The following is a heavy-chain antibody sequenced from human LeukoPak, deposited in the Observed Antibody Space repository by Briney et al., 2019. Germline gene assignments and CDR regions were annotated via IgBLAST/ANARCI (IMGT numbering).Heavy chain of an antibody. V-gene: IGHV1-18*01. CDR3: ARGPLYYYDSSGYYSGPYYFDY. J-gene: IGHJ4*02. Sequence: ASVKVSCKASGYTFTSYGISWVRQAPGQGLEWMGWISAYNGNTNYAQKLQGRVTMTTDTSTSTAYMELRSLRSDDTAVYYCARGPLYYYDSSGYYSGPYYFDYWGQGTLVTVSS. CDR2: ISAYNGNT. CDR1: GYTFTSYG. D-gene: IGHD3-22*01.